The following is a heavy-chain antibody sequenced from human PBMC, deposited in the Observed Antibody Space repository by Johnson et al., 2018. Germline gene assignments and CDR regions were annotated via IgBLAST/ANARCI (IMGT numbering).Heavy chain of an antibody. CDR2: IWYDGSNK. J-gene: IGHJ4*02. Sequence: QVQLVQSGGGVVQPGRSLRLSCAASGFTFSSYGMHWVRQAPGKGLEWVAVIWYDGSNKYYADSVKGRFTISRDNSKNTLYLQMNSMRAEDTGIYYCAKAPVGGYSYGYSFDYWGQGTLVTVSS. D-gene: IGHD5-18*01. CDR1: GFTFSSYG. V-gene: IGHV3-33*06. CDR3: AKAPVGGYSYGYSFDY.